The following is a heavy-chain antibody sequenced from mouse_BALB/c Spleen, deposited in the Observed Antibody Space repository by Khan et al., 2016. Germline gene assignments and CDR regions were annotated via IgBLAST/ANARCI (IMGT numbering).Heavy chain of an antibody. D-gene: IGHD1-2*01. V-gene: IGHV1-77*01. Sequence: QVQLQQSGTELPRPGASVKLSCKASGYTFTDYYLHWVKQRTGQGLEWIGEIFPGSGITYYNEKFKGKASLTADTSSSTAYMQLSSLTSEDSAVYFCARSYYGDCAMDYWGHGASVTVSS. CDR3: ARSYYGDCAMDY. CDR2: IFPGSGIT. J-gene: IGHJ4*01. CDR1: GYTFTDYY.